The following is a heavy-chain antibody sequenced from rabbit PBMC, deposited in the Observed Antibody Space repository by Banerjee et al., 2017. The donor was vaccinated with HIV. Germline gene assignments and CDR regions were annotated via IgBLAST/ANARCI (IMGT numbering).Heavy chain of an antibody. D-gene: IGHD7-1*01. CDR3: ARDLAAVTGWNFGL. V-gene: IGHV1S40*01. J-gene: IGHJ4*01. CDR2: IYTGNSGST. CDR1: GFTLTTYW. Sequence: QSLEESGGDLVKPGASLTLTCTASGFTLTTYWMCWVRQAPGKGLEWIACIYTGNSGSTFYASWAKGRFTITKTSSTTVTLQMTSLTAADTATYFCARDLAAVTGWNFGLWGPGTLVTVS.